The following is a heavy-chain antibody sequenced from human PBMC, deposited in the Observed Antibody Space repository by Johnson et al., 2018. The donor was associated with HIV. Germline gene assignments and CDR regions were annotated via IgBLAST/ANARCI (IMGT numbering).Heavy chain of an antibody. J-gene: IGHJ3*02. Sequence: VQLVESGGGLVKPGGSLRLSCAASGFTFSNAWMSWVRQAPGKGLEWVGRIKTKTEGGTTDYAAPVKGRFTISRDDSINTVYLQMNSLKSEDMAVYYCTTGDCSGGSCHAFDIWGQGTIVTVSS. D-gene: IGHD2-15*01. V-gene: IGHV3-15*01. CDR1: GFTFSNAW. CDR2: IKTKTEGGTT. CDR3: TTGDCSGGSCHAFDI.